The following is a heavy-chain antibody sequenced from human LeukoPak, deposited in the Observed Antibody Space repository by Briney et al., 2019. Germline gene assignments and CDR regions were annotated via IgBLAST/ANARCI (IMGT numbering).Heavy chain of an antibody. CDR2: IWYDGSNK. D-gene: IGHD2-15*01. Sequence: GGSLRLSCAASGFTFSSYGMHWVRQAPGKGLEWVAVIWYDGSNKYYADSVKGRFTISRDNSKNTLYLQMNSLRAEDTAMYYCARASDCSGGSCYSRVNNWFDPWGQGTLVTVSS. J-gene: IGHJ5*02. CDR1: GFTFSSYG. CDR3: ARASDCSGGSCYSRVNNWFDP. V-gene: IGHV3-33*01.